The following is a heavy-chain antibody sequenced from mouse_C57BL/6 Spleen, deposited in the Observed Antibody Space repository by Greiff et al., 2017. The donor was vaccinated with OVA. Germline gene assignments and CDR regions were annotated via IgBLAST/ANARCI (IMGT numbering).Heavy chain of an antibody. CDR3: TTKVTTVVARDYAMDY. J-gene: IGHJ4*01. CDR2: IDPENGDT. D-gene: IGHD1-1*01. V-gene: IGHV14-4*01. CDR1: GFNIKDDY. Sequence: VQLQQSGAELVRPGASVKLSCTASGFNIKDDYMHWVKQRPEQGLEWIGWIDPENGDTEYASKFQGKATITADTSSNTAYLQLSSLTSEDTAVYYCTTKVTTVVARDYAMDYWGQGTSVTVSS.